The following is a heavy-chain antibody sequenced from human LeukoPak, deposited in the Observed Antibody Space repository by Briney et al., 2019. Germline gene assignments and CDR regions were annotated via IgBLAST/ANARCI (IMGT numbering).Heavy chain of an antibody. CDR2: INHSGST. J-gene: IGHJ4*02. CDR1: GGSFSGYY. Sequence: PSETLSLTCAVYGGSFSGYYWSWLRQPPGKGLEWIGEINHSGSTNYNPSLKSRVTISVDTSKNQFSLKLSSVTAADTAVYYCASEMATNLFDYWGQGTLVTVSS. D-gene: IGHD5-24*01. V-gene: IGHV4-34*01. CDR3: ASEMATNLFDY.